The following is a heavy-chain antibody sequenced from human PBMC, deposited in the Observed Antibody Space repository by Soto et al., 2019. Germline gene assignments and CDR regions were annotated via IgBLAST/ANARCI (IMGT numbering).Heavy chain of an antibody. Sequence: QLQLQESGSGLVKPSQTLSLTCAVSGGSISSGGYSWSWIRQPPGKGLEWIGYIYHSGSTYYNPSLKSRVTLSVGRSKIQFSLKLSSVTAADTAVYYCARAEGYCTNVVCYSQWFDPWGQGTLVTVSS. CDR1: GGSISSGGYS. V-gene: IGHV4-30-2*01. D-gene: IGHD2-8*01. CDR3: ARAEGYCTNVVCYSQWFDP. CDR2: IYHSGST. J-gene: IGHJ5*02.